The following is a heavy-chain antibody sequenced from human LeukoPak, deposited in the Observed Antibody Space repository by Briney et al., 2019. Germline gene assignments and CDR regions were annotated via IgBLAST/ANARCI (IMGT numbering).Heavy chain of an antibody. D-gene: IGHD4-17*01. Sequence: GGSLRLSCAASGFTFSSYAMHWVRQAPGKGLEWVAVISYDGSNKYYADSAKGRFTISRDNSKNTLYLQMNSLRAEDTAVYYCARPSTVTTKAIDAFDIWGQGTMVTVSS. CDR1: GFTFSSYA. CDR3: ARPSTVTTKAIDAFDI. V-gene: IGHV3-30-3*01. J-gene: IGHJ3*02. CDR2: ISYDGSNK.